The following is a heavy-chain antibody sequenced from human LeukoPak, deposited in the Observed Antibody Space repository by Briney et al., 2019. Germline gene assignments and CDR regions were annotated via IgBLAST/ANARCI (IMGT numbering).Heavy chain of an antibody. Sequence: GASVKVSCKASGYTFTSYDINWVRQAPGQGLEWMGRVSPYNGNTYYSQTFQGRVTITKDTSTGTAYLDLKNLRADDTAMYYCARNGRVRRVVKDLFEYWGQGTLVAVSS. CDR1: GYTFTSYD. J-gene: IGHJ4*02. D-gene: IGHD3-10*01. V-gene: IGHV1-18*01. CDR3: ARNGRVRRVVKDLFEY. CDR2: VSPYNGNT.